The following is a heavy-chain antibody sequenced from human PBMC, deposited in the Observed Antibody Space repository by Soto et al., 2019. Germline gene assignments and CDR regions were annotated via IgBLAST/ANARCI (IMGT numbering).Heavy chain of an antibody. CDR3: ARERTTISMDV. CDR1: GGTFSRYT. V-gene: IGHV1-8*01. CDR2: IIPNRGNT. Sequence: ASVKVSCKAAGGTFSRYTISWVRQAPGQGLEWMGRIIPNRGNTDYAQKFQGSVTMTRNTSISTAYMELSSLRSEDTAVYYCARERTTISMDVWGQGTTVTVSS. J-gene: IGHJ6*02. D-gene: IGHD3-9*01.